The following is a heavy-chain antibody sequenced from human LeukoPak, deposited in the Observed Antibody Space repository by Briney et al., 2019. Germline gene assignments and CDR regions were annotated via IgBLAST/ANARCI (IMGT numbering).Heavy chain of an antibody. V-gene: IGHV4-61*09. Sequence: SETLSLTCTVSGGSINSGRCYWSWIRQPAGKGLEWIGHIYTSGRTSYNPSLKSRVTISVDTSKNQFSLKMSSVSAADTAVYYCARGLHGYTYGYVPWELYYYMDVWGKGTTVTISS. CDR3: ARGLHGYTYGYVPWELYYYMDV. J-gene: IGHJ6*03. D-gene: IGHD5-18*01. CDR1: GGSINSGRCY. CDR2: IYTSGRT.